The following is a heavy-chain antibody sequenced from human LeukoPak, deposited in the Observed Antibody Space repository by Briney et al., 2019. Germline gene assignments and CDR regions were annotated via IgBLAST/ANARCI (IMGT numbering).Heavy chain of an antibody. J-gene: IGHJ4*02. D-gene: IGHD2-15*01. CDR1: GFMFGSYA. V-gene: IGHV3-23*01. CDR2: FRGVGGST. Sequence: GGSRSLSWKASGFMFGSYAMGWVRQAQGKGREWASGFRGVGGSTYYADSVRGRFTISRDNSKKTVYVQMNSLRAEDTAIYYCAKIGVPCSGAGCYSAIGYWGQGTLVTVSS. CDR3: AKIGVPCSGAGCYSAIGY.